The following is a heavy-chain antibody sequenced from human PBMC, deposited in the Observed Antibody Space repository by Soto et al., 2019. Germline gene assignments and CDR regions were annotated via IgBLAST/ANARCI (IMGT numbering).Heavy chain of an antibody. CDR3: ATGGGYCSSSICYAGFDY. J-gene: IGHJ4*02. CDR2: ISGSGGST. D-gene: IGHD2-2*01. V-gene: IGHV3-23*01. Sequence: EVQLLESGGGLVQPGGSLRLSCAASGFTFSSYAMSWVRQAPGKGLEWVSAISGSGGSTYYADSVKGRFSISRDNSKNTLYLQMNSLRAEDTAVYYCATGGGYCSSSICYAGFDYWGQGTLVTVSS. CDR1: GFTFSSYA.